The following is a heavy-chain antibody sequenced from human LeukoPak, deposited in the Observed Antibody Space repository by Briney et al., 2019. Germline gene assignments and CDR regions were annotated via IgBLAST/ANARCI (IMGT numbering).Heavy chain of an antibody. V-gene: IGHV1-46*01. D-gene: IGHD6-19*01. CDR1: GYTFTSYY. CDR3: ARVDSSGWQTHLDY. Sequence: GASVKVSCKASGYTFTSYYIHWVRQAPGQGLEWMGIINPSGGSASYAQKFQGRVTMTTDTSTSTAYMELRSLRSDDTAVYYCARVDSSGWQTHLDYWGQGTLVTVSS. J-gene: IGHJ4*02. CDR2: INPSGGSA.